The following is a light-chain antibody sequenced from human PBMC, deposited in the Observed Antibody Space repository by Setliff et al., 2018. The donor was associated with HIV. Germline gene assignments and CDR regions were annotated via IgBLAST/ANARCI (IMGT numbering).Light chain of an antibody. V-gene: IGLV2-14*01. CDR2: DVS. CDR1: SSDVGGYNY. J-gene: IGLJ2*01. Sequence: QSALPQPASVSGSPGQSITISCTGTSSDVGGYNYVSWYQQHPGKAPKLMIYDVSKRPSGVSNRFSGSKSGNTASLTISGLQAEDEADYYCSSYTSSSTFVVFGGGTKVTVL. CDR3: SSYTSSSTFVV.